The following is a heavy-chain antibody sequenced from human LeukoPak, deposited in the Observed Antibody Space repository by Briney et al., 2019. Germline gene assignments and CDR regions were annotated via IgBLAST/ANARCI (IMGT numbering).Heavy chain of an antibody. Sequence: NPSETLSLTCTVSGGPISSSSYYWGWIRQPPGKGLEWIGSIYYSGSTYYNPSLKSRVTISVDTSKNQFSLKLSSVTAADTAVYYCARLDTAMAPLDYWGQGTLATVSS. J-gene: IGHJ4*02. V-gene: IGHV4-39*01. CDR2: IYYSGST. CDR1: GGPISSSSYY. D-gene: IGHD5-18*01. CDR3: ARLDTAMAPLDY.